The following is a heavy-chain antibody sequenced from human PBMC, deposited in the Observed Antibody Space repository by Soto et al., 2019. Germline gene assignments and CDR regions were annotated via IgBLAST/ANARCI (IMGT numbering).Heavy chain of an antibody. Sequence: SGTLSLTCAVYGGSFSGYYWNWIRQPPGKGLEWVGDINHSGSTNYNPSLKSRVTISVDTSKNQFSLKLSSVTTADTAVYYCARGRGYYYGSGSYYLKNCFDPWGQGTLVTVSS. V-gene: IGHV4-34*01. D-gene: IGHD3-10*01. CDR1: GGSFSGYY. J-gene: IGHJ5*02. CDR2: INHSGST. CDR3: ARGRGYYYGSGSYYLKNCFDP.